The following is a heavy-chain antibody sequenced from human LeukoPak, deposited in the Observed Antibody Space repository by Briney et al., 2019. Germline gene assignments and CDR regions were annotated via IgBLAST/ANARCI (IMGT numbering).Heavy chain of an antibody. V-gene: IGHV3-23*01. CDR2: ISGSGGST. CDR1: GFTFSSYA. D-gene: IGHD6-19*01. Sequence: GGSLRLSCAAPGFTFSSYAMSWVRQAPGKGLEWVSAISGSGGSTYYADSVKGRFTISRDNSKNTLYLQMNSLRAEDTAVYYCAKDASSSGRLKLPYFDYWGQGTLVTVSS. CDR3: AKDASSSGRLKLPYFDY. J-gene: IGHJ4*02.